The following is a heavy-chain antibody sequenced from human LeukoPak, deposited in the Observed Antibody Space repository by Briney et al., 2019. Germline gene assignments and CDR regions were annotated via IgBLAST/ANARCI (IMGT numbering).Heavy chain of an antibody. D-gene: IGHD3-22*01. V-gene: IGHV3-30*02. CDR3: AKDNYDSSGYYYYYYYMDV. CDR1: GFTFSSYG. J-gene: IGHJ6*03. CDR2: IRYDGSNK. Sequence: PGGSLRLSCAASGFTFSSYGMHWVRQAPGKGLEWVAFIRYDGSNKYYADSVKGRFTISRDNSKNTLYLQMNSLRAEDTAVYYCAKDNYDSSGYYYYYYYMDVWGKGTTVTISS.